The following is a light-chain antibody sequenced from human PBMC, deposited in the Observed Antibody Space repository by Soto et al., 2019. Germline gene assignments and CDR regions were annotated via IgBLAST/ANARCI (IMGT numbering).Light chain of an antibody. Sequence: EIVMTQSPATLSVSPGERATLSCRASQSVSSNLAWYQQKPGQAPRLLIYGASTRATGVPDRFSGSGSGTEFTLTISSLQSADFAIYYCQQFHNGPRTFGQGTKVDIK. CDR3: QQFHNGPRT. CDR2: GAS. V-gene: IGKV3-15*01. CDR1: QSVSSN. J-gene: IGKJ1*01.